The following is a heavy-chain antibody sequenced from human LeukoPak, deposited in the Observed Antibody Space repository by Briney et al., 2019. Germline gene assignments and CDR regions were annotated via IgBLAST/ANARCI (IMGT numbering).Heavy chain of an antibody. CDR3: ARDVGPPPYYFDY. CDR1: GGSISSYY. Sequence: KTSETLSLTCTVAGGSISSYYWSWIRQPAGKGLEWIGRTYTSGSTNYNPSLRSRVSMSVDTSKNQFSLKLYSVTAADTAVYFCARDVGPPPYYFDYWGQGTLVTVSS. J-gene: IGHJ4*02. D-gene: IGHD1-14*01. CDR2: TYTSGST. V-gene: IGHV4-4*07.